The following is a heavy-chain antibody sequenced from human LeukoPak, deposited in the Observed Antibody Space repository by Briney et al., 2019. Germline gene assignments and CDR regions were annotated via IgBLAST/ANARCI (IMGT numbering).Heavy chain of an antibody. V-gene: IGHV4-39*01. CDR1: GGSISSSSYY. CDR2: IYYSGST. D-gene: IGHD2-2*02. CDR3: ATQPAAIRSDAFDI. Sequence: PSETLSLTCTVSGGSISSSSYYWGWIRQPPGKGLEWIGSIYYSGSTYYNPSLKSRVTISVDTSKNQFSLKLSSVTAADTAVYYCATQPAAIRSDAFDIWGQGTMVTVSS. J-gene: IGHJ3*02.